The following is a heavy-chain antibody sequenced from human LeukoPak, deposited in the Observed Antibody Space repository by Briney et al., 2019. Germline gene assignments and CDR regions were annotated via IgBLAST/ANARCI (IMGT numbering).Heavy chain of an antibody. CDR2: MNPNSGNT. D-gene: IGHD2-2*01. V-gene: IGHV1-8*03. J-gene: IGHJ6*02. CDR1: GYTFTSYD. CDR3: ARGVARDIVVVPAGVNNYYYYGMDV. Sequence: ASVKVSCKASGYTFTSYDINWVRQATGQGLEWMGWMNPNSGNTGYAQKFQGRVTITRNTSISTAYMELSRLRSDDTAVYYCARGVARDIVVVPAGVNNYYYYGMDVWGQGTTVTVSS.